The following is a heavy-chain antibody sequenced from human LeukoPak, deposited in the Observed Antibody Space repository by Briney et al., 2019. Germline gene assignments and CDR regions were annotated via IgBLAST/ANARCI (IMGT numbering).Heavy chain of an antibody. V-gene: IGHV3-7*05. CDR2: ITQDGSEK. Sequence: GSLRLSCAASGFTFSSYWMSWVRQAPGKGLEWVANITQDGSEKYYVDSVKGRFTISRDNAKNSLYLQMNSLRAEDTAVYYCARDTGYCTNGVCRHYFDYWGQGTLVTVSS. CDR1: GFTFSSYW. CDR3: ARDTGYCTNGVCRHYFDY. D-gene: IGHD2-8*01. J-gene: IGHJ4*02.